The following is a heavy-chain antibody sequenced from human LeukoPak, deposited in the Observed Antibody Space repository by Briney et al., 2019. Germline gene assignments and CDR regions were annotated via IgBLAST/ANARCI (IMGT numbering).Heavy chain of an antibody. CDR3: ARDLDGSRFDY. CDR1: GYTFTNYF. J-gene: IGHJ4*03. CDR2: INPNGGAT. Sequence: WASVKVSFKASGYTFTNYFIHWVRQAPGQGLEWMGRINPNGGATNYAQKFQGRATMTRDTSINTAYMELNSLRSDDTAVYYCARDLDGSRFDYWGQGTTVTVSS. D-gene: IGHD1-26*01. V-gene: IGHV1-2*06.